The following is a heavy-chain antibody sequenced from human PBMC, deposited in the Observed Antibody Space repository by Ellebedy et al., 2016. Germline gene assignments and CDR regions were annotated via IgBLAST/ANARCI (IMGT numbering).Heavy chain of an antibody. V-gene: IGHV3-30-3*01. CDR2: ISHDGSDR. CDR1: GFTYA. D-gene: IGHD2-2*01. CDR3: ARAYGIPAATLDY. Sequence: GGSLRLSXAVSGFTYAMHWVRQAPGKGLDWVAFISHDGSDRSYSDSVKGRFTISRDHSNNTLYLQLNSLRTEDTALYYCARAYGIPAATLDYWGQGTLVTVSS. J-gene: IGHJ4*02.